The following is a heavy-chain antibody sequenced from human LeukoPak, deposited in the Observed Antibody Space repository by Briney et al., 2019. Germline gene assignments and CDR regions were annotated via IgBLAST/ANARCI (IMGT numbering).Heavy chain of an antibody. CDR3: ARDSPDCSSTSCYYY. J-gene: IGHJ4*02. Sequence: SQTLSLTCTVSGGSISSGDYYWSWIRQPPGKGLEWIGYIYYSGSTYYNPSLKSRVTISVDTSKNQFSLKLSSVTAADTAVYYCARDSPDCSSTSCYYYWSQGTLVTVSS. CDR1: GGSISSGDYY. D-gene: IGHD2-2*01. V-gene: IGHV4-30-4*08. CDR2: IYYSGST.